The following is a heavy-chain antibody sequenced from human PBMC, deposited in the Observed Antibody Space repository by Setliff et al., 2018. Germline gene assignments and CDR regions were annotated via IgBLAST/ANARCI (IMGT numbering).Heavy chain of an antibody. CDR1: GGTFNTYG. V-gene: IGHV1-69*10. J-gene: IGHJ6*03. Sequence: PSVKVSCKASGGTFNTYGITWVRQAPAQGLEWMGGIIPGLGILDYAQKFQDRVTITADRSTSTAYMELSSLRSEDTAFYYCASRPHPHVISGITQGGGWWYYYYMDVWGKGTTVTVSS. D-gene: IGHD1-7*01. CDR2: IIPGLGIL. CDR3: ASRPHPHVISGITQGGGWWYYYYMDV.